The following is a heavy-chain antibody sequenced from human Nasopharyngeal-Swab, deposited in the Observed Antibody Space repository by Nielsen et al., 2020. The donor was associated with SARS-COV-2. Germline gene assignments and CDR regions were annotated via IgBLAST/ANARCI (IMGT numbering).Heavy chain of an antibody. CDR3: ARGHSSSSQYFDY. CDR2: IYHSGST. V-gene: IGHV4-38-2*02. D-gene: IGHD6-6*01. J-gene: IGHJ4*02. Sequence: SETLSLTCTVSGYSISSGYYWGWIRQPPGKGLEWIGSIYHSGSTYYNPSLQSRVTISVDTSKNQFSLKLSSVTAADTAVYYCARGHSSSSQYFDYWGQGTLVTVSS. CDR1: GYSISSGYY.